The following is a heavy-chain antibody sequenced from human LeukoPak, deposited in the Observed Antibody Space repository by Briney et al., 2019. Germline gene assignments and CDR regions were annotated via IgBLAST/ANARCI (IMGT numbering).Heavy chain of an antibody. D-gene: IGHD7-27*01. CDR1: GFTFSNAW. J-gene: IGHJ4*02. CDR3: TTDILFTGGIAIDY. CDR2: IKSKTDGGTT. V-gene: IGHV3-15*01. Sequence: GGSLRLSCAASGFTFSNAWMSWVRQAPGKGREWVGRIKSKTDGGTTDYAAPVKGRFTISRDDSKNTLYLQMNSLKTEDTAVYYCTTDILFTGGIAIDYWGQGTLVTVSS.